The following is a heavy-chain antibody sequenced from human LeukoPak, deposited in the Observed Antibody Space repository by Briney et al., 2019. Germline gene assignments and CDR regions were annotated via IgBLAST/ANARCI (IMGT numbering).Heavy chain of an antibody. CDR2: IKEDGSEK. CDR1: GFTLSSYW. D-gene: IGHD3-10*01. Sequence: QTGGSLRLSCAASGFTLSSYWMSWVRKAPGKGLEWVANIKEDGSEKYYVDSVEGRFTISRDNAKNSLYLHMNSLTAEDTAMYYCARDWVAGVPFDAFDIWGQGTMVSVSS. J-gene: IGHJ3*02. CDR3: ARDWVAGVPFDAFDI. V-gene: IGHV3-7*01.